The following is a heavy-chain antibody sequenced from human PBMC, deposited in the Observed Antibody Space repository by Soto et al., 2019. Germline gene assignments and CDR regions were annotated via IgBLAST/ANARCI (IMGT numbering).Heavy chain of an antibody. Sequence: SETLSLTCTVSGGSISSSSWNWIRQAPGKRLEWIGCIFYTGSTNFNPSLESRVAMSLDTSKNQFSLKLTSVTAADTAVYYCARDKITGLFDYWGQGTLVTVSS. CDR1: GGSISSSS. J-gene: IGHJ4*02. CDR2: IFYTGST. D-gene: IGHD2-8*02. V-gene: IGHV4-59*12. CDR3: ARDKITGLFDY.